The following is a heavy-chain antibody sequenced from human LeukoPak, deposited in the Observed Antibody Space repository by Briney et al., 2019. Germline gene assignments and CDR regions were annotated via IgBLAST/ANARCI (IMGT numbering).Heavy chain of an antibody. Sequence: ASVKVSCEASGGTFSSYAISWVRQAPGQGLEWMGGIIPIFGTANYAQKFQGRVTITADESTSTAYMELSSLRSEDTAVYYCARGTVVPAAGPGRYDHYVMDVWGQGTTVTVSS. CDR2: IIPIFGTA. CDR1: GGTFSSYA. J-gene: IGHJ6*02. D-gene: IGHD2-2*01. V-gene: IGHV1-69*13. CDR3: ARGTVVPAAGPGRYDHYVMDV.